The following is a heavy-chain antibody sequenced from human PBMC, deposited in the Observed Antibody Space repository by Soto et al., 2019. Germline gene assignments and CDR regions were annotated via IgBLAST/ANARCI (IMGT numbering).Heavy chain of an antibody. J-gene: IGHJ4*02. V-gene: IGHV4-31*03. Sequence: SETLSLTCSVSGGSIRSSAYYWSWIRQYPGKGLEWIGYIYYSGKTSYNPSLKSRVTISIDTSKNQFSLRLSSVTAADTAVYYCARDLPYSGLFDYWGQGTLVTVS. CDR2: IYYSGKT. CDR3: ARDLPYSGLFDY. D-gene: IGHD5-12*01. CDR1: GGSIRSSAYY.